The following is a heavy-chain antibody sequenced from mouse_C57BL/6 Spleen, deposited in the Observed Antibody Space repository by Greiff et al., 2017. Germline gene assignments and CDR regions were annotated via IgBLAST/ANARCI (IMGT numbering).Heavy chain of an antibody. D-gene: IGHD2-1*01. CDR1: GYAFSSSW. CDR2: IYPGGGGT. V-gene: IGHV1-82*01. CDR3: ARLLGYFDV. J-gene: IGHJ1*03. Sequence: VQLVESGPELVKPGASVKISCKASGYAFSSSWMNWVKQRPGKGLEWIGRIYPGGGGTNYNGKFKGKATLTADKSSSTAYMQLSSLTSEDSAVYFCARLLGYFDVWGTGTTVTVSS.